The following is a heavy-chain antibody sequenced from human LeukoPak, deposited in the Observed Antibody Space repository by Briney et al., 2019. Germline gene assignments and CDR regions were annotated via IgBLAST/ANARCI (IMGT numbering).Heavy chain of an antibody. CDR3: ATRKLGNDY. J-gene: IGHJ4*02. CDR2: IYYTET. Sequence: PSETLSLTCTVSGGPVSNYHWSWIRQSPGKGLEWIGYIYYTETSYNPSLKSRVTISADTSKNQFSLKLYSVTAADTAVYYCATRKLGNDYWGQGTLVTVSS. V-gene: IGHV4-59*02. CDR1: GGPVSNYH. D-gene: IGHD7-27*01.